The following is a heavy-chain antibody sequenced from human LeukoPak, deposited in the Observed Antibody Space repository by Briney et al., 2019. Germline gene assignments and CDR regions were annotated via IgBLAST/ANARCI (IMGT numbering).Heavy chain of an antibody. Sequence: GGSLRLSCAASGFPFSAYDFHWVRQAPGKGLEWVAFISYDGSSKNYAQSVKGRFTISRDNSKNTLYVQMNSLRHEDTAVYYCARVTGHSGYDLKYWGQGALVTVSS. CDR1: GFPFSAYD. J-gene: IGHJ4*02. V-gene: IGHV3-30*01. CDR2: ISYDGSSK. D-gene: IGHD5-12*01. CDR3: ARVTGHSGYDLKY.